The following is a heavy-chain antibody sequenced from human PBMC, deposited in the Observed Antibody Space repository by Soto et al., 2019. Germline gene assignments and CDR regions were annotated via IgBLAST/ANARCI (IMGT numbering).Heavy chain of an antibody. V-gene: IGHV3-53*01. CDR2: LSSGGTT. Sequence: GGSLRLSCVASGLTVSSNYMSWVRQAPGKGLEWISLLSSGGTTLYADSVQGRFIISRDTSKNTLFLQMNSLRADDSAVYYCARALHYFDSSGYLFDYWGQGILVTVSS. J-gene: IGHJ4*02. CDR1: GLTVSSNY. D-gene: IGHD3-22*01. CDR3: ARALHYFDSSGYLFDY.